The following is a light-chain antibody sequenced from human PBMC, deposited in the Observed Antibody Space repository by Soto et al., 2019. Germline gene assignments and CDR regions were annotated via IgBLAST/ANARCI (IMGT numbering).Light chain of an antibody. Sequence: EIVLTQSPATLSLSPGERATLSCGASQTVSRTSLAWYQQRPGLAPSLLLYDVSTRDTGIPERFSGSGSGTDFTLSISRREHEDSAVELCQQYGSSPFTFGGGTKVYIK. V-gene: IGKV3D-20*01. CDR3: QQYGSSPFT. J-gene: IGKJ4*01. CDR2: DVS. CDR1: QTVSRTS.